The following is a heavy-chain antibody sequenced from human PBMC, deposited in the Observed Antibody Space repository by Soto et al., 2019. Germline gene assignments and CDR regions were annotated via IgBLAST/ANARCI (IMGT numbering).Heavy chain of an antibody. J-gene: IGHJ4*02. Sequence: ASVKVSCKASGYTFTSYGISWVLQAPGQGLEWMAWINPYNGNTKYAEKFLGRVTVTTDTSTATAYMEVRSLTSDDTAVFYCARVGVGLAAPRVWPYWGQGTPVTVS. CDR3: ARVGVGLAAPRVWPY. D-gene: IGHD6-13*01. V-gene: IGHV1-18*01. CDR1: GYTFTSYG. CDR2: INPYNGNT.